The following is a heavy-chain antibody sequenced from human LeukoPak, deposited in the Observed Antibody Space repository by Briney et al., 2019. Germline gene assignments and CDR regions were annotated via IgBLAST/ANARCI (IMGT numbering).Heavy chain of an antibody. J-gene: IGHJ5*02. CDR2: ITGRGGTT. V-gene: IGHV3-23*01. CDR3: AKDYSKTSYYGSGTYYRPKWFDP. Sequence: GGSLRLSCAASGFTFSNYGMSWVRQAPGKGLEWVSAITGRGGTTYYADSMKGRFTISRDNARKSLDLQLNSLRAEDTAVYYCAKDYSKTSYYGSGTYYRPKWFDPWGQGTLVTVSS. D-gene: IGHD3-10*01. CDR1: GFTFSNYG.